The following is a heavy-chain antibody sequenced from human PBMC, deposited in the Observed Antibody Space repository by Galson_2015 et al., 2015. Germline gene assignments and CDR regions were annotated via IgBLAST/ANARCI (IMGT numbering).Heavy chain of an antibody. CDR2: IAKDGSFQ. J-gene: IGHJ3*01. V-gene: IGHV3-30-3*01. CDR3: AREGEGLDYSSDRGGFDV. CDR1: GFTFSSFA. Sequence: SLRLSCAASGFTFSSFAMHWARQTPGKGLEWVAVIAKDGSFQYYADSVKGRFSISRDNSENTMYLQMNSLRPEDTAVHFRAREGEGLDYSSDRGGFDVWGQGTMVTVSS. D-gene: IGHD3-22*01.